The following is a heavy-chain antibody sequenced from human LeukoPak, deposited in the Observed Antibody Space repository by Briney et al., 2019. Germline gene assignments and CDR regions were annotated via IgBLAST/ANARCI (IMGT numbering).Heavy chain of an antibody. V-gene: IGHV4-4*07. CDR1: GGSFSGYY. CDR2: IYTSGST. Sequence: SETLSLTCAVYGGSFSGYYWSWIRQPAGKGLEWIGRIYTSGSTNYNPSLKSRVTMSVDTSKNQFSLKLSSVTAADTAVYYCARDGQYNWNDAGFDYWGQGTLVTVSS. CDR3: ARDGQYNWNDAGFDY. D-gene: IGHD1-1*01. J-gene: IGHJ4*02.